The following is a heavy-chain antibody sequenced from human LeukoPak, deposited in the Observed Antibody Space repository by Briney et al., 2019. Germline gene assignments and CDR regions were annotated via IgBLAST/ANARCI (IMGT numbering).Heavy chain of an antibody. CDR1: GGPIGSYY. V-gene: IGHV4-59*01. J-gene: IGHJ4*02. D-gene: IGHD6-19*01. CDR2: FYHSGST. CDR3: ASTQQWLAFDY. Sequence: SETLSLTCTVSGGPIGSYYWSRIRQPPGKGLEYIGCFYHSGSTNYNPSLKSRVTTSVDMSKNQFSLRLSSVTAVDTAVYYCASTQQWLAFDYWGQGILVTVSS.